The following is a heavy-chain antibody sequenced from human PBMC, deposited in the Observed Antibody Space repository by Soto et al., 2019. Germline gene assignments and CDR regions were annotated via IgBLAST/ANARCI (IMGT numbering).Heavy chain of an antibody. Sequence: DVQLVESGGVVVQPGGSLRLSCAASGFTFDDYTMHWVRQAPGKGLEWVSLISWDGGITYYSDSVKGRFTISRDNSKNSLYLQMNRLRTEDTAFYYCAKDMGGTDPYYFHYWGQGTLVTVSS. CDR3: AKDMGGTDPYYFHY. J-gene: IGHJ4*02. V-gene: IGHV3-43*01. D-gene: IGHD1-1*01. CDR2: ISWDGGIT. CDR1: GFTFDDYT.